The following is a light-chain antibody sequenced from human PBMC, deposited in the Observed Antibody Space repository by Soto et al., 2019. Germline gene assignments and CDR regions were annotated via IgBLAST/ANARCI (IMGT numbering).Light chain of an antibody. V-gene: IGLV2-11*01. J-gene: IGLJ1*01. CDR3: CSYAGSSPYV. Sequence: QSVLTQPRSVSGSPGQSVTISCTGTSSDVGGYNYVSWYQQHPGKAPKLMIYDVSKRPSGVPDRFSGSKSCNTASLTISGLQAEDEADYYCCSYAGSSPYVFGTGTKVTVL. CDR1: SSDVGGYNY. CDR2: DVS.